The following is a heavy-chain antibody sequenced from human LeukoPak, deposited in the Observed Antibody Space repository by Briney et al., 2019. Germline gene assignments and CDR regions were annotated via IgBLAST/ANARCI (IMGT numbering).Heavy chain of an antibody. D-gene: IGHD2-21*02. J-gene: IGHJ4*02. CDR3: AKERWPNCGGDCYYVY. CDR1: AFSFSISG. V-gene: IGHV3-30*18. CDR2: ISYGGNSK. Sequence: PGPCLRLAFAVDAFSFSISGTGSARQPPGNGRELVTVISYGGNSKVYADSVQGRFTISRDNSKKTLYLQMNRLRPEDTALYYCAKERWPNCGGDCYYVYWGQGTLVTVSS.